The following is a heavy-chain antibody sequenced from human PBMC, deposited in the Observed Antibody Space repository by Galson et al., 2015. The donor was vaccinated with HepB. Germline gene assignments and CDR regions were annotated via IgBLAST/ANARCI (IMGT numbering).Heavy chain of an antibody. D-gene: IGHD6-19*01. CDR3: AREEAVAVGSDALDF. CDR1: GYSFTNYG. V-gene: IGHV1-18*01. J-gene: IGHJ4*02. CDR2: ISPYNGNT. Sequence: SVKVSCKASGYSFTNYGITWVRQAPGQGLEWMGWISPYNGNTNYAQNFQGRVTMTTDTSTTTAFMELRGLRSDDTAVYYCAREEAVAVGSDALDFWSQGTRLTVSS.